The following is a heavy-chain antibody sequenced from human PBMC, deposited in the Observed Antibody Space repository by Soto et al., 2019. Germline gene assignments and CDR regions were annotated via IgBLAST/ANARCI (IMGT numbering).Heavy chain of an antibody. CDR3: ARDPSTSCYLRPCDYYYYMDV. Sequence: GASVKVSCKASGYTFTSYGISWVRQAPGQGLEWMGWISAYNGNTNYAQKLQGRVTMTTDTSTSTAYMELRSLRSDDTAVYYCARDPSTSCYLRPCDYYYYMDVWGKGTTVTAP. CDR1: GYTFTSYG. J-gene: IGHJ6*03. CDR2: ISAYNGNT. D-gene: IGHD2-2*01. V-gene: IGHV1-18*01.